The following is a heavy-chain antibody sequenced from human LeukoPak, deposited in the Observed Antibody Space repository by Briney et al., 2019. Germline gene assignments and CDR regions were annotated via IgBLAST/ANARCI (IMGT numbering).Heavy chain of an antibody. J-gene: IGHJ5*02. D-gene: IGHD3-10*01. CDR1: GGSFSGYY. CDR2: INHSGST. CDR3: ARRPYGSGSYVWFDP. Sequence: PSETLSLTCAVYGGSFSGYYWSWIRQPPGKGLEWIGEINHSGSTNYNPSLKSRVTISVDTSKNQFSLKLSSVTAADTAVYYCARRPYGSGSYVWFDPWGQGTLVTVSS. V-gene: IGHV4-34*01.